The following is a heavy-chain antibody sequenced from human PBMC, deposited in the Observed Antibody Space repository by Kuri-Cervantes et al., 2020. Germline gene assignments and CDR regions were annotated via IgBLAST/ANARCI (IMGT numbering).Heavy chain of an antibody. V-gene: IGHV4-34*01. CDR3: ARHGELLLPFDY. D-gene: IGHD2-15*01. J-gene: IGHJ4*02. CDR2: INHSGST. Sequence: LSCAASGFTFDDYDMSWVRQGPGKGLEWIGEINHSGSTNYNPSLKSRVTISVDTSKNQFSLKLSSVTAAGTAVYYCARHGELLLPFDYWGQGTLVTVSS. CDR1: GFTFDDYD.